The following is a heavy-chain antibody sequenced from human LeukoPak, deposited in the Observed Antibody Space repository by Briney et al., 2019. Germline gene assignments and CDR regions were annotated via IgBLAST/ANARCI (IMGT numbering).Heavy chain of an antibody. CDR2: INPNSGGT. D-gene: IGHD4-23*01. Sequence: ASVKVSCKASGYTFTGYYMHWVRQAPGQGLEWMGWINPNSGGTNYAQKFQGRVTMTRDTSISTAYMELSRLRSDDTAVYYCARERERGLRWYKGFDYWGQGTLVTVSS. J-gene: IGHJ4*02. CDR1: GYTFTGYY. V-gene: IGHV1-2*02. CDR3: ARERERGLRWYKGFDY.